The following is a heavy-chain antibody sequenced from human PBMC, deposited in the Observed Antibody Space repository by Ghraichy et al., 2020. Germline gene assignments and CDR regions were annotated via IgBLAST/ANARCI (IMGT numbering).Heavy chain of an antibody. J-gene: IGHJ2*01. Sequence: SLNISCTVSGGSISSGGYYWSWIRQHPGKGLEWIGYIYYSGSTYYNPSLKSRVTISVDTSKNQFSLKLSSVTAADTAVYYCARGVVDTAMVRNWYFDLWGRGTLVTVSS. CDR3: ARGVVDTAMVRNWYFDL. D-gene: IGHD5-18*01. CDR2: IYYSGST. CDR1: GGSISSGGYY. V-gene: IGHV4-31*03.